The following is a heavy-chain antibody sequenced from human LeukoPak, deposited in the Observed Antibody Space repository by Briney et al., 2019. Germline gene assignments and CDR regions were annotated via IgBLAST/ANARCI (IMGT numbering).Heavy chain of an antibody. CDR1: GFTFSTYG. CDR3: AKIAVAGPDY. CDR2: IRYDGSNK. J-gene: IGHJ4*02. D-gene: IGHD6-19*01. Sequence: GGTLRLSCASPGFTFSTYGMHWVRQAPGKGLEWVAFIRYDGSNKYYADSVKGRFTISRDNSKNTLYLQMNSLRAEDMAVYYCAKIAVAGPDYWGQGTLVTVSS. V-gene: IGHV3-30*02.